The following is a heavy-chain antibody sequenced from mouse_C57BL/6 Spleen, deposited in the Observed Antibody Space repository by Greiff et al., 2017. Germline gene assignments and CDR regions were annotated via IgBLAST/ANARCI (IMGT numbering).Heavy chain of an antibody. J-gene: IGHJ2*01. V-gene: IGHV14-2*01. D-gene: IGHD2-2*01. CDR1: GFNIKDYY. Sequence: EVQLQQSGAELVKPGASVKLSCTASGFNIKDYYMHWVKQRTEQGLEWIGRIDPEDGETKYAPKFPGKATITADTSSNTAYLQLSSLTSEDTAVYYCARYGYPYFDYWGQGTTLTVSS. CDR2: IDPEDGET. CDR3: ARYGYPYFDY.